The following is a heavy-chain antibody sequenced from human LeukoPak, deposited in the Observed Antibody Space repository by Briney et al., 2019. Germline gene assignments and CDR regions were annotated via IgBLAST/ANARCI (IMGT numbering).Heavy chain of an antibody. J-gene: IGHJ4*02. Sequence: SGTLSLTCTVSDYSISSGYYWSWIRQPPGKGLEWIGEINHSGSTNYNPSLKSRVTISVDTSKNQFSLKLSSVTAADTAVYYCARHLYSSGWYGWFDYWGQGTLVTVSS. V-gene: IGHV4-38-2*02. CDR2: INHSGST. D-gene: IGHD6-19*01. CDR1: DYSISSGYY. CDR3: ARHLYSSGWYGWFDY.